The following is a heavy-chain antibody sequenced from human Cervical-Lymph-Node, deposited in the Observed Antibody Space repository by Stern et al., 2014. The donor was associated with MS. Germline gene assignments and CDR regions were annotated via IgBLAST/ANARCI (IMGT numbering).Heavy chain of an antibody. J-gene: IGHJ4*02. Sequence: MQLVESGGDLVKPGGSLRLSCAASGFTFSDYNMNWIRQAPGKGLEWVSYISSTSISLFYAVSVEGRFTVSRDNAKNSLFLQMNSLRVEDTAIYFCARDRGTYSPFDSWGQGTLVTVSS. CDR1: GFTFSDYN. D-gene: IGHD1-26*01. V-gene: IGHV3-11*01. CDR2: ISSTSISL. CDR3: ARDRGTYSPFDS.